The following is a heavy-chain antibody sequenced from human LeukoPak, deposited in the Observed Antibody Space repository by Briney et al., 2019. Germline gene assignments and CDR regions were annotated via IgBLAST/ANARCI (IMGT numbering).Heavy chain of an antibody. CDR2: INPSGGST. Sequence: ASVKVSCKASGYTFTSYYMHWVRQAPGQGLEWMGIINPSGGSTSYAQRFQGRVTMTRDMSTTIVYMELSSLRSEDTAVYCARGVHVRKYDSNENSFDPWGQGTLVTVSS. CDR1: GYTFTSYY. V-gene: IGHV1-46*01. J-gene: IGHJ5*02. D-gene: IGHD3-22*01. CDR3: ARGVHVRKYDSNENSFDP.